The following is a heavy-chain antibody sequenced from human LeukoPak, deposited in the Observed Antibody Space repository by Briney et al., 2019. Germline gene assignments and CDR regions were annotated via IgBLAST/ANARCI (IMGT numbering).Heavy chain of an antibody. CDR3: ASSGYQRGWFDP. D-gene: IGHD3-22*01. CDR2: INHSGST. Sequence: SETLSLTCAVYGGSFSGYYWSWIRQPPGKGLEWVGEINHSGSTNYNPSPKSRVTISVDTSKNQFSLKLSSVTAADTAVYYCASSGYQRGWFDPWGQGTLVTVSS. V-gene: IGHV4-34*01. CDR1: GGSFSGYY. J-gene: IGHJ5*02.